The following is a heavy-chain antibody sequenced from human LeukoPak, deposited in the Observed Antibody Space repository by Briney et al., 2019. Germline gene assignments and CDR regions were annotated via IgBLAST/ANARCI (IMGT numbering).Heavy chain of an antibody. D-gene: IGHD3-10*01. CDR1: GGPINGYY. CDR3: ASSPYYKYYFDS. V-gene: IGHV4-59*01. Sequence: SETLSLTCTVSGGPINGYYWSWIRQPPGKGLEWIGYIYYTGSTNYNPSLKSRVTISVDTSKKHVSLKLTSVTAADTAVYYCASSPYYKYYFDSWGQGTLVTVSS. CDR2: IYYTGST. J-gene: IGHJ4*02.